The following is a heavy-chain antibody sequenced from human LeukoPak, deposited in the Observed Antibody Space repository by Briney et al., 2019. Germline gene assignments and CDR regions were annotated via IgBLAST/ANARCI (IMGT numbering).Heavy chain of an antibody. CDR1: GYSISSGYY. CDR3: ARSGYGGNSGDWYFDL. V-gene: IGHV4-38-2*02. Sequence: ASETLSLTCTVSGYSISSGYYWGWIRQPPGKGLEWIGSIYHSGSTYYNPSLKSRVTISVDTSKNQFSLKLSSVTAADTAVYYCARSGYGGNSGDWYFDLWGRGTLVTVSS. CDR2: IYHSGST. D-gene: IGHD4-23*01. J-gene: IGHJ2*01.